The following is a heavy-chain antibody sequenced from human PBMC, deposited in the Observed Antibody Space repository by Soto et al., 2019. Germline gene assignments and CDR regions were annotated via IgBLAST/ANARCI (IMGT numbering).Heavy chain of an antibody. V-gene: IGHV3-23*01. CDR2: ISGSGGST. CDR1: GFTFSSYA. Sequence: GGSLRLSCAASGFTFSSYAMSWVRQAPGKGLEWVSAISGSGGSTYYADSVKGRFTISRDNSKNTLYLQMNSLRAEDTAVYYCAKDDREQWLEQYYFDYWGQGTLVTVSS. CDR3: AKDDREQWLEQYYFDY. J-gene: IGHJ4*02. D-gene: IGHD6-19*01.